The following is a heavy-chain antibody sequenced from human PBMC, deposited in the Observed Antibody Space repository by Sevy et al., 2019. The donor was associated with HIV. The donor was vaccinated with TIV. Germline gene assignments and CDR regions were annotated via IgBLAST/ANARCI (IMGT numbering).Heavy chain of an antibody. CDR3: TRGLGYLSGSSAY. J-gene: IGHJ4*02. V-gene: IGHV3-49*04. CDR1: GFTFGDYA. Sequence: GGSLRLSCTASGFTFGDYAMSWVRQAPGKGLEWVGIIRSKAYGGTIDYAASVKGRFTISRDDSKSIAYLQMNSLKTEDTAVYYCTRGLGYLSGSSAYWGQGTLVTVSS. D-gene: IGHD3-10*01. CDR2: IRSKAYGGTI.